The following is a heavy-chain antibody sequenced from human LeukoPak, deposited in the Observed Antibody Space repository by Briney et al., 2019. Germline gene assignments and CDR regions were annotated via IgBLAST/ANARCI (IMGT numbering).Heavy chain of an antibody. Sequence: PGGSLRLSCVASEFSFSTYWMSWVRQVPGKGLEWVSAISGSGGSTYYADSVKGRFTISRDNSKNTLYLQMNSLRAEDTAVYYCAKDVPSGYWGQGTLVTVSS. V-gene: IGHV3-23*01. CDR2: ISGSGGST. CDR3: AKDVPSGY. J-gene: IGHJ4*02. CDR1: EFSFSTYW. D-gene: IGHD3-10*01.